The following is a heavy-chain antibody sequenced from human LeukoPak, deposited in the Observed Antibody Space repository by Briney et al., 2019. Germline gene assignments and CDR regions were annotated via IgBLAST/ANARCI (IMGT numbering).Heavy chain of an antibody. CDR1: GFTFSSDA. CDR3: AKDQLTYYGDYVTAY. J-gene: IGHJ4*02. Sequence: QPGGSLRLSCAASGFTFSSDAMSWGRQAPGKGVEWVSAISGSGRSTYYADSVKGRFTISRGNSKNTLYLQMNSLRAEDPAVYYCAKDQLTYYGDYVTAYWGQGTLVTVSS. D-gene: IGHD4-17*01. CDR2: ISGSGRST. V-gene: IGHV3-23*01.